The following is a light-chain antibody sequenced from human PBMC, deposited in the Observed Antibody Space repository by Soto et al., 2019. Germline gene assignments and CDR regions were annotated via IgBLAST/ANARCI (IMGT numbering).Light chain of an antibody. V-gene: IGLV1-44*01. CDR2: SNN. CDR1: RSNIGSFT. J-gene: IGLJ3*02. CDR3: AACDDSLNGWV. Sequence: QSVLTQPPSASGTPGQKFTISCSGSRSNIGSFTVNWYQHLPGTAPKLLIYSNNHRPSGVPGRFSGSKSGTSASLAISGLQSEDESSYYCAACDDSLNGWVFGGGTKLTV.